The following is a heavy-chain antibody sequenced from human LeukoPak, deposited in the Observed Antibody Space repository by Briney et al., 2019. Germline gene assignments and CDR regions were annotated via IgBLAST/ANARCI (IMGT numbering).Heavy chain of an antibody. D-gene: IGHD4-23*01. Sequence: GGSLRLSCVASGYSFSSFSMHWVRQAPGNGLEWVAVISHDGSHKSYADSVRGRFTISRDNSKNTLSLQMNTLRPEDTALFYCARDPNRLADYGGDYFDHWGQGTLVTVSS. CDR3: ARDPNRLADYGGDYFDH. CDR2: ISHDGSHK. J-gene: IGHJ4*02. CDR1: GYSFSSFS. V-gene: IGHV3-30*04.